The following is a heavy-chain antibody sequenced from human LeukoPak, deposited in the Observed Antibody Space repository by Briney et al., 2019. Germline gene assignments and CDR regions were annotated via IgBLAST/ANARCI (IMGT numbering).Heavy chain of an antibody. V-gene: IGHV1-18*01. J-gene: IGHJ3*02. D-gene: IGHD5-24*01. CDR3: ATGASRGAFDI. CDR2: ISAYNGNT. Sequence: WMGWISAYNGNTNYAQKLQGRVTMTTDTSTSTAYMELRSLRSDDTAVYYCATGASRGAFDIWGQGTMVTVSS.